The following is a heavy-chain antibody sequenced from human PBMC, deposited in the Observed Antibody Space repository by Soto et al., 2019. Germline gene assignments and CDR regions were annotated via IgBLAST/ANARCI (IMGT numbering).Heavy chain of an antibody. Sequence: SVKVSCKASGGTFSSYSINWVRQAPGQGLEWMGRIVPLLNIATYAQKFQGRVTITADKSTSTAYMELSSLRSEDTAVYYCAASGTPDYGSGGSRDLDDWGKGTLVTVSS. D-gene: IGHD2-15*01. CDR3: AASGTPDYGSGGSRDLDD. J-gene: IGHJ4*02. V-gene: IGHV1-69*02. CDR2: IVPLLNIA. CDR1: GGTFSSYS.